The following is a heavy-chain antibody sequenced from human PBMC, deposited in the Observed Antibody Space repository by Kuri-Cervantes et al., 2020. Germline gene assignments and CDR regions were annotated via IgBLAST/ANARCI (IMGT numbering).Heavy chain of an antibody. CDR2: INPNSGGT. D-gene: IGHD3-22*01. CDR3: ARGPFDDYYDSSAYYGMDV. Sequence: ASVKVSCKASGYTFTGYYTHWVRQAPGQGLEWMGWINPNSGGTNYAQKFQGRVTMTRDTSISTAYMELSRLRSDDTAVYYCARGPFDDYYDSSAYYGMDVWGQGTTVTVSS. V-gene: IGHV1-2*02. CDR1: GYTFTGYY. J-gene: IGHJ6*02.